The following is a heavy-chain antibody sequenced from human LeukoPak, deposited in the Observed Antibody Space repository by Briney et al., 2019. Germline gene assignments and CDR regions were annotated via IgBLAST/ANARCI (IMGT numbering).Heavy chain of an antibody. CDR2: ISYDGSNK. V-gene: IGHV3-30*03. Sequence: GGSLRLSCAPSGFTFSRHGMHWVRQAPGKGLEWVAVISYDGSNKYYADSVKGRFTISRDNSKNTLYLQMNSLRAEDTAVYYCARDREHSLDYWGQGTLVTVSS. D-gene: IGHD1-26*01. J-gene: IGHJ4*02. CDR1: GFTFSRHG. CDR3: ARDREHSLDY.